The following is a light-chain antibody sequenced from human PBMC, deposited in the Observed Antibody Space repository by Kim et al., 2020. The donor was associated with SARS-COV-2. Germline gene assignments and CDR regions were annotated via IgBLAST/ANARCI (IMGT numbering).Light chain of an antibody. J-gene: IGKJ2*01. CDR2: EAS. Sequence: SGSVGDRVTITCRASQDIKKWLAWYQQKPGTAPKLLIYEASNLQSGVPSMFSGSGSGTDFTLSISSLQPEDFATYYCQQSNSFPYTFGQGTKLEI. CDR3: QQSNSFPYT. V-gene: IGKV1D-12*01. CDR1: QDIKKW.